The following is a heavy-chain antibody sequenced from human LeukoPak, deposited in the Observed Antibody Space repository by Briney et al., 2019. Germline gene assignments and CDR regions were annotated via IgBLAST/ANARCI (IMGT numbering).Heavy chain of an antibody. J-gene: IGHJ4*02. D-gene: IGHD4-17*01. Sequence: GASVKVSRKASGYTFTNYYMHWVRQAPGQGLEWMGIINPGVGSTNYAQKFQDRVTMTRDTSTSTVYMELGSLRSEDTAVYYCARDDTTVTTVPDYWGQGTLVTVSS. CDR3: ARDDTTVTTVPDY. CDR1: GYTFTNYY. V-gene: IGHV1-46*01. CDR2: INPGVGST.